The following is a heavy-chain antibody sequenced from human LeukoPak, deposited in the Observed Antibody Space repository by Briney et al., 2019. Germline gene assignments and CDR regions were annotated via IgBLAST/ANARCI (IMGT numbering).Heavy chain of an antibody. D-gene: IGHD3-10*01. CDR1: GGSISSYY. CDR3: ARAGVSVVRGAYASWFDP. CDR2: IYYSGST. Sequence: SETLSLTCTVSGGSISSYYWSWIRQPPGKGLEWIGYIYYSGSTNYNPSLRSRVTISVDTSKNQFSLKLGSVTAADTAVYNCARAGVSVVRGAYASWFDPWGQGIMVTVSS. V-gene: IGHV4-59*01. J-gene: IGHJ5*02.